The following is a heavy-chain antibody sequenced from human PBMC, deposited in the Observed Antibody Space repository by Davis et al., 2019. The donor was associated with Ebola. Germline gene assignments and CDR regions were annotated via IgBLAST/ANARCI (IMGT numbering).Heavy chain of an antibody. Sequence: SETLSLTCSISGGSISTYYWSWIRQPPGKGLKWIGYIYYSGSTNYNPSLQSRVTISVDTSKNQFSLNLSSVTAADTAVYYCARDYYDFWSAPGRMDVWGKGTTVTVSS. J-gene: IGHJ6*04. CDR3: ARDYYDFWSAPGRMDV. CDR2: IYYSGST. D-gene: IGHD3-3*01. V-gene: IGHV4-59*12. CDR1: GGSISTYY.